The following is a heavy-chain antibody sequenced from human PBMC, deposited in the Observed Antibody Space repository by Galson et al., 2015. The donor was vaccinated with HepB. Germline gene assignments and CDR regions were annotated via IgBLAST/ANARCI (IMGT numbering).Heavy chain of an antibody. V-gene: IGHV3-30*18. D-gene: IGHD4/OR15-4a*01. CDR2: ISDDGTNT. Sequence: SLRLSCAASGFTFNSFGMYWVCQAPDKGLEWVALISDDGTNTDYAHSVRGRFTVSRDNSKNTLYLQMNSLRVEDTAVYYCAKGAYGAKYFDYWGQGTLVTVSS. J-gene: IGHJ4*02. CDR3: AKGAYGAKYFDY. CDR1: GFTFNSFG.